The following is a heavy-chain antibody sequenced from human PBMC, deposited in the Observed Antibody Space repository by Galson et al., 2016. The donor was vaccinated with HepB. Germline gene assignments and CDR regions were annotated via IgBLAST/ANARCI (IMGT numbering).Heavy chain of an antibody. CDR3: SRDLVDTSMAEYFYYYGLDV. Sequence: SLRLSCAASGFTFSDYYMSWIRQAPGKGLEWVSSISSRAGAIYYADFVQGRFTISRDNAKTSVYLQMNSLRADDTAVYYCSRDLVDTSMAEYFYYYGLDVWGQGTTVTVAS. CDR1: GFTFSDYY. D-gene: IGHD5-18*01. V-gene: IGHV3-11*01. J-gene: IGHJ6*02. CDR2: ISSRAGAI.